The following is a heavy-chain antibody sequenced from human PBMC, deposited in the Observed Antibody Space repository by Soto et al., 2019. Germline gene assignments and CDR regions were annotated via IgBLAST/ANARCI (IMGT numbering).Heavy chain of an antibody. CDR2: ISSSSSYI. CDR1: GFTFSSYS. Sequence: GGSLRLSCAASGFTFSSYSMNWVRQVPGKGLEWVSSISSSSSYIYYADSVKGRFTISRDNAKNSLYLQMNSLRAEDAAVYYCARDVNSYGRNYGMDVWGQGTTVTVSS. CDR3: ARDVNSYGRNYGMDV. V-gene: IGHV3-21*01. D-gene: IGHD5-18*01. J-gene: IGHJ6*02.